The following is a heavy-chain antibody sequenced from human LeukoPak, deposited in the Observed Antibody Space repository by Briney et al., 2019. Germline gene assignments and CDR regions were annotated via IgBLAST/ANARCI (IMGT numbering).Heavy chain of an antibody. Sequence: PGGSLRLSCAASGFAFSSYRMNWVRQAPGKGLVWVSRINSDGSTTNYADSVKGRFTISRDNAKNTLYLQMNSLRAEETAMYYCARDKWYYRYWGRGTLVTVSS. J-gene: IGHJ4*02. CDR3: ARDKWYYRY. D-gene: IGHD2/OR15-2a*01. V-gene: IGHV3-74*01. CDR1: GFAFSSYR. CDR2: INSDGSTT.